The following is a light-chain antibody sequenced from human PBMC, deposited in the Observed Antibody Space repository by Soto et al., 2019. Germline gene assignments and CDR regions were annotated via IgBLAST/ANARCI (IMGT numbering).Light chain of an antibody. CDR1: SSDVGGYNY. CDR2: DVS. J-gene: IGLJ1*01. V-gene: IGLV2-14*01. Sequence: QSALAHPSCLSASPEETITISCTGTSSDVGGYNYVSWYQQHPGKAPKLMIYDVSNRPSGVSNRFSGSKSGNTASLTISGLQAEDEADYYCSSYTSSSSYVFGTGTKVTVL. CDR3: SSYTSSSSYV.